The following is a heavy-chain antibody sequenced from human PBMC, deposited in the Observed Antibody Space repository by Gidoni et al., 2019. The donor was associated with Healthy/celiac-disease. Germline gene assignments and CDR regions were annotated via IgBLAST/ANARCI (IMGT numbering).Heavy chain of an antibody. CDR1: GGTFSSYA. D-gene: IGHD2-15*01. CDR3: ARGYCSGGSCQEGTENWFDP. Sequence: QVQLVQSGAEVKKPGSSVKVSCKASGGTFSSYAISWVRQAPGQGLEWMGGIIPIFGTANYAQKFQGRVTITADESTSTAYMELSSLRSEDTAVYYCARGYCSGGSCQEGTENWFDPWGQGTLVTVSS. J-gene: IGHJ5*02. V-gene: IGHV1-69*01. CDR2: IIPIFGTA.